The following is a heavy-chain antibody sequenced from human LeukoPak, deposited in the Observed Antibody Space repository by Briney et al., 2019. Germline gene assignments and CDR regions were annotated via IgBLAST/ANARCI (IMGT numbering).Heavy chain of an antibody. CDR3: ARGPTLVYDSLTGYYYSDY. Sequence: SETLSLTCAVYGVSFSGYYWSWIRQSPGKGLEWIGEINHSGSTNYNPSFKSRVIISVDTSKNQFALILSSVSAADTAVYYCARGPTLVYDSLTGYYYSDYWDQGTLVTVSS. D-gene: IGHD3-9*01. V-gene: IGHV4-34*01. CDR1: GVSFSGYY. CDR2: INHSGST. J-gene: IGHJ4*02.